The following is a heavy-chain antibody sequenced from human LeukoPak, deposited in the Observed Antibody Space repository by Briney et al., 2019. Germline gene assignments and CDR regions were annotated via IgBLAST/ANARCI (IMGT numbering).Heavy chain of an antibody. CDR3: ARDPRIAVAGTSWFDP. D-gene: IGHD6-19*01. CDR1: GYSFTSYG. Sequence: ASVKVSCKASGYSFTSYGSSWVRQAPGQGLEWMGRISAYNGNTNYAQKVQGRVTMTTDTSTSTAYMELRSLRSDDTAVYYCARDPRIAVAGTSWFDPWGQGTLVTVSS. CDR2: ISAYNGNT. J-gene: IGHJ5*02. V-gene: IGHV1-18*01.